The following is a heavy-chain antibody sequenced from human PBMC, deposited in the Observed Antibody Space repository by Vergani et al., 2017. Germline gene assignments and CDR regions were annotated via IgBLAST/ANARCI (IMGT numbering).Heavy chain of an antibody. CDR1: GFTFSSYA. CDR3: ARASALGYCSSTSCYYFDD. CDR2: ISSNGGST. Sequence: EVQLLESGGGLVQPGGSLRLSCAASGFTFSSYAMHWVRQAPGKGLEYVSAISSNGGSTYYADSVKGRFTISRDNSKKTLYLQMSSLRSEDTAVYSCARASALGYCSSTSCYYFDDWGQGTLVTVSS. J-gene: IGHJ4*02. D-gene: IGHD2-2*01. V-gene: IGHV3-64*07.